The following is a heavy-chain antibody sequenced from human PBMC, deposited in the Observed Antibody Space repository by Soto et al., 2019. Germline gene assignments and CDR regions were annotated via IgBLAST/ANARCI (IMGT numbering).Heavy chain of an antibody. D-gene: IGHD2-15*01. V-gene: IGHV4-39*02. Sequence: PSETLSLTCTVSGGSISSSSYYWVWIRQPPGKGMERIGRIYYSGSTYYNTSLKNQVKISVDTSKNQYTLKQKYVNAADTVVYYCARAAPRYCSGGSCYSGRDYWGQGTLVTVS. CDR2: IYYSGST. CDR3: ARAAPRYCSGGSCYSGRDY. J-gene: IGHJ4*02. CDR1: GGSISSSSYY.